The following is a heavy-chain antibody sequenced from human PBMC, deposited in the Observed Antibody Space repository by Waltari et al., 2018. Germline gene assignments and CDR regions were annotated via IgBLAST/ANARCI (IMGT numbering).Heavy chain of an antibody. D-gene: IGHD6-19*01. CDR1: EFTFSIYT. CDR2: IINNGGAI. J-gene: IGHJ4*02. V-gene: IGHV3-48*01. Sequence: EVQLVESGGDLVQAGGSLRLSCAPSEFTFSIYTMNWVRQAPGKGLELISYIINNGGAIYYADSVKGRFTVSRDNAKNTLYLQMTNLTPDDTATYFCARVSSNGWYDWGQGTQVTVSS. CDR3: ARVSSNGWYD.